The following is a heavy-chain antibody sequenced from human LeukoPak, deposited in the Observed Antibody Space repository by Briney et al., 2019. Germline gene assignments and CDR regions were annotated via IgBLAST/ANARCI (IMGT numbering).Heavy chain of an antibody. CDR2: ISAYNGNT. V-gene: IGHV1-18*01. CDR1: GYTFTTYG. D-gene: IGHD3-22*01. CDR3: ARTDSSGSNDAFDI. Sequence: ASVKVSCKASGYTFTTYGISWVRQAPGQGLEWMGWISAYNGNTNYAQKLQGRVTMTTDTSTSTAYMELRSLRSDDTAVYYCARTDSSGSNDAFDIWGQGTMVTVSS. J-gene: IGHJ3*02.